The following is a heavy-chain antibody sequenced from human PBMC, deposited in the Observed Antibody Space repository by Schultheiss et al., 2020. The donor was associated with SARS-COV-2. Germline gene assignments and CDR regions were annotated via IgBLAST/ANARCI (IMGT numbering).Heavy chain of an antibody. CDR3: ARDWRDGYNSEFDAFDI. D-gene: IGHD5-24*01. CDR2: IYTSGST. CDR1: GGSFSGYY. Sequence: SETLSLTCAVYGGSFSGYYWSWIRQPAGKGLEWIGRIYTSGSTNYNPSLKSRVTMSVDTSKNQFSLKLSSVTAADTAVYYCARDWRDGYNSEFDAFDIWGPGTMVTVSS. J-gene: IGHJ3*02. V-gene: IGHV4-4*07.